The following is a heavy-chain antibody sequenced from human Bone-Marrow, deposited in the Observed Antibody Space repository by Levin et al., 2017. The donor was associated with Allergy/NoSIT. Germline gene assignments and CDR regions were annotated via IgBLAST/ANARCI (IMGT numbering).Heavy chain of an antibody. J-gene: IGHJ4*02. CDR3: ASWMGLRKEGYYFDY. D-gene: IGHD4-17*01. Sequence: GESLKISCKGSGYSFTSYWIGWVRQMPGKGLEWMGIIYPGDSDTRYSPSFQGQVTISADKSISTAYLQWSSLKASDTAMYYCASWMGLRKEGYYFDYWGQGTLVTVSS. V-gene: IGHV5-51*01. CDR2: IYPGDSDT. CDR1: GYSFTSYW.